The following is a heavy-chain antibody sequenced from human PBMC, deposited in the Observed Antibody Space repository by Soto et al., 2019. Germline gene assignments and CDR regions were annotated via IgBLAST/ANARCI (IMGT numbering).Heavy chain of an antibody. CDR2: IIPIFGTA. D-gene: IGHD2-2*01. J-gene: IGHJ6*02. V-gene: IGHV1-69*13. Sequence: SVKVSCKASGGTFSSYAISWVRQAPGQGLEWMGGIIPIFGTANYAQKFQGRVTITADESTSTAYMELSSLRSEDTAVYYCATRWDIVVVPAAMARYYYYYGMDVWGQGTTVTVYS. CDR1: GGTFSSYA. CDR3: ATRWDIVVVPAAMARYYYYYGMDV.